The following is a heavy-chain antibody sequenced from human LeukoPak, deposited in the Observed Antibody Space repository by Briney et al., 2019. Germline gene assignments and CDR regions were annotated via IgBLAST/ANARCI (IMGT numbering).Heavy chain of an antibody. CDR3: AKDSEVRSISWYSHFDL. Sequence: TGGSLRLSCAASGFTFSSYSMNWVRQAPGKGLEWVSGVTWSSRSKKYADSVRGRFSISRDDANNSLFLQMNNLRPEDTALYYCAKDSEVRSISWYSHFDLWGRGTLVTVSS. J-gene: IGHJ2*01. V-gene: IGHV3-9*01. D-gene: IGHD6-13*01. CDR2: VTWSSRSK. CDR1: GFTFSSYS.